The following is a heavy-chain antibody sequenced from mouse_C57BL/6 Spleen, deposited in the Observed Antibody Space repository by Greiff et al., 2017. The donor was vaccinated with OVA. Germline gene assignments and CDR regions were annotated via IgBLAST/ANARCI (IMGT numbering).Heavy chain of an antibody. D-gene: IGHD1-1*02. Sequence: QVQLQQSGPELVKPGASVKISCKASGYAFSSSWMNWVKQRPGKGLEWIGRIYPGDGDTNYNGKFKGKATLTADKSSSTAYMQLSSLTSDYSAVYFCARCGSAYYYAMDYWGQGTSVTVSS. CDR1: GYAFSSSW. CDR3: ARCGSAYYYAMDY. CDR2: IYPGDGDT. V-gene: IGHV1-82*01. J-gene: IGHJ4*01.